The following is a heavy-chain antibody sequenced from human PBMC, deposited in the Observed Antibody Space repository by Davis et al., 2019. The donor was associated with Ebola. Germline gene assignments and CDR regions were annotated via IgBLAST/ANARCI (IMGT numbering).Heavy chain of an antibody. J-gene: IGHJ4*02. Sequence: ASVKVSCKASGGTFSIYVITWVRQAPGQGLKWMGWINPHNGNTNYAQNVQGRVTMTTDTSTSTAYMEVGILRSDDTAVYYCARAQFPTTSDHWGQGTLVTVSS. CDR2: INPHNGNT. V-gene: IGHV1-18*01. D-gene: IGHD1-1*01. CDR1: GGTFSIYV. CDR3: ARAQFPTTSDH.